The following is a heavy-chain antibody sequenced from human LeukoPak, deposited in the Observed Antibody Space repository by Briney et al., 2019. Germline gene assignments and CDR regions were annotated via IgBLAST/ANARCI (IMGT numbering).Heavy chain of an antibody. Sequence: ASVKVSCKASGYTFTSYDINWVRQATGQGLEWMGWMNPNSGNTSYAQKFQGRVTMTRNTSISTAYMELSSLRSEDTAVYYCATSPSSPWFYYYYYGMDVWGQGTTVTVSS. CDR1: GYTFTSYD. J-gene: IGHJ6*02. CDR2: MNPNSGNT. CDR3: ATSPSSPWFYYYYYGMDV. D-gene: IGHD6-13*01. V-gene: IGHV1-8*01.